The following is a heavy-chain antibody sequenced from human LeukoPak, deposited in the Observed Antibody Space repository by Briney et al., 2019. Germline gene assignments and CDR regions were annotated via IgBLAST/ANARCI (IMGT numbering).Heavy chain of an antibody. CDR3: ARDGIEVAGTGYFDY. J-gene: IGHJ4*01. CDR2: IFYSGGT. CDR1: GGSFSGYY. Sequence: KSSETLSLTCAVYGGSFSGYYWSWIRQPPGKGLEWIGSIFYSGGTYYNASVKSRVTMSVDTSKNQFSLKLSSVTAADTAVYYCARDGIEVAGTGYFDYWDHGTLVTVSS. V-gene: IGHV4-34*12. D-gene: IGHD6-13*01.